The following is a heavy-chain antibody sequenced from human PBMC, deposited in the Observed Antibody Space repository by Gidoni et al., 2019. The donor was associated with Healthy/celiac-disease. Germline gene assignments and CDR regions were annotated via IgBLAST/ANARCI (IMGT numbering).Heavy chain of an antibody. CDR1: GFTVSSYA. CDR3: AKSCSSTSCYTREGYYGMDV. D-gene: IGHD2-2*02. J-gene: IGHJ6*02. Sequence: EVQLLESGGGLVQPGGSLRLSCAASGFTVSSYAMRWVRQAPGKGLEWVSAISGSGGSTYYADSVKGRFTISRDNSKNTLYLQMNSLRAEDTAVYYCAKSCSSTSCYTREGYYGMDVWGQGTTVTVSS. CDR2: ISGSGGST. V-gene: IGHV3-23*01.